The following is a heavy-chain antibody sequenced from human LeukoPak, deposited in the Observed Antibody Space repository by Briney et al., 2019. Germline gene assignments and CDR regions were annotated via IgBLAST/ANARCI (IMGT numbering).Heavy chain of an antibody. V-gene: IGHV1-2*06. CDR1: GYTFTGYY. J-gene: IGHJ4*02. D-gene: IGHD3-10*02. Sequence: ASVKVSCKASGYTFTGYYIHWVRQAPGQGLAWMGRINPNGGGTNYAQKFQGRVTMTRDTSINTAYMELSRLKSDDTAVYYCARGHNYVTDYWGQGTLVTVSS. CDR3: ARGHNYVTDY. CDR2: INPNGGGT.